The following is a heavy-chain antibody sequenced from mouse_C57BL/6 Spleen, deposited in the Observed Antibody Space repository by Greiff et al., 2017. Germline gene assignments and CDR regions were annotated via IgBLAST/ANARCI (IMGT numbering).Heavy chain of an antibody. D-gene: IGHD2-12*01. CDR3: TTPLRPHWYFDV. V-gene: IGHV14-1*01. Sequence: VQLQQSGAELVRPGASVKLSCTASGFNIKDYYMHWVKQRPEQGLEWIGRIDPEDGDTEYAPKFQGKATMTADTATNTAYLQLSSLTSEDTAVYYCTTPLRPHWYFDVWGTGTTVTVSS. CDR1: GFNIKDYY. CDR2: IDPEDGDT. J-gene: IGHJ1*03.